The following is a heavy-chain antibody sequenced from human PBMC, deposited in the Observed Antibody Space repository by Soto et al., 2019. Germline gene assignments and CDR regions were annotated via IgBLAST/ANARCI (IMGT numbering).Heavy chain of an antibody. Sequence: GGSLRLSCAASGFTFDDYAMHWVRQVPGKGLEWVSLISWDGGTTYYGDSVKGRFTISRDNSKNSLYLQMNSLRAEDTGFYYCAEDLGYCSNSNCYTAGMDSWGQGTLVTVSS. D-gene: IGHD2-2*02. CDR3: AEDLGYCSNSNCYTAGMDS. V-gene: IGHV3-43D*04. CDR1: GFTFDDYA. CDR2: ISWDGGTT. J-gene: IGHJ4*02.